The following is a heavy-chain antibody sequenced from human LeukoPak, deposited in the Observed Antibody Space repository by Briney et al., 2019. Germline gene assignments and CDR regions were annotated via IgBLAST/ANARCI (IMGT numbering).Heavy chain of an antibody. J-gene: IGHJ6*03. CDR1: GFTFSSYA. D-gene: IGHD3-3*01. CDR3: AKSTITTSRGNYYMDV. V-gene: IGHV3-23*01. CDR2: ISGSGGST. Sequence: GGSLRLSCAASGFTFSSYAMSSVRQAPGKGLEWVSAISGSGGSTYYADSVKGRFTISRDNSKNTLYLQMNSLRAEDTAVYYCAKSTITTSRGNYYMDVWGKGTTVTVSS.